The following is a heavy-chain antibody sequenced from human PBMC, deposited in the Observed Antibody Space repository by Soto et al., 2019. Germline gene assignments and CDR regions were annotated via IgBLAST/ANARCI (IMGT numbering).Heavy chain of an antibody. J-gene: IGHJ4*02. CDR1: GFTFSSYG. D-gene: IGHD3-10*01. V-gene: IGHV3-33*01. CDR2: IWYDGSNK. Sequence: GGSLRLSCAASGFTFSSYGMHWVRQAPGKGLEWVAVIWYDGSNKYYADSVKGRFTISRDNSKNTLYLQMNSLRAEDTAVYYCARDFPPTMVPLDYWGQGTLVTVSS. CDR3: ARDFPPTMVPLDY.